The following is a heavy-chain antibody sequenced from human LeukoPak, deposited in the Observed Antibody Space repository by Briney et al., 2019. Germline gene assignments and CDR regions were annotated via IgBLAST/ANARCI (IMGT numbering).Heavy chain of an antibody. D-gene: IGHD2-2*02. Sequence: VASVKVSCKASGYTFTSYGISWVRQAPGQGLEWMGWISAYNGNTNYAQKFQGRVTITADESTSTAYMELSSLRSEDTAVYYCAREGIPAAIDTSKYFQHWGQGTLVTVSS. J-gene: IGHJ1*01. V-gene: IGHV1-18*01. CDR2: ISAYNGNT. CDR1: GYTFTSYG. CDR3: AREGIPAAIDTSKYFQH.